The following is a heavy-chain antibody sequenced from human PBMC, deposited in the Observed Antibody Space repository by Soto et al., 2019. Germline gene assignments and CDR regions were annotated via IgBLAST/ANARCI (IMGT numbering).Heavy chain of an antibody. CDR3: AKQQWELIDGGDAFDI. D-gene: IGHD1-26*01. CDR1: GYSFTSYW. J-gene: IGHJ3*02. Sequence: GESLKSSCKGSGYSFTSYWSGWVRQMPGKGLEWMVIIYPGDSDTRYSPAFQGQVTISADKSISTAYLQWSSLKASVTAMYYCAKQQWELIDGGDAFDIWGQGTMVTVSS. CDR2: IYPGDSDT. V-gene: IGHV5-51*01.